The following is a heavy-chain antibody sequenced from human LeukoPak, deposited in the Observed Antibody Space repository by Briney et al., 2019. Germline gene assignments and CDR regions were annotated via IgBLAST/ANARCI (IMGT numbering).Heavy chain of an antibody. J-gene: IGHJ4*02. CDR1: GYTFTANY. D-gene: IGHD6-25*01. V-gene: IGHV1-2*02. CDR3: VRALPSAG. CDR2: MNPNSGDT. Sequence: GASVKVSCKASGYTFTANYIHWVRQAPGQGLEWMGWMNPNSGDTNYAQKFQGRVSMTRDTSITTAYMELTRLTFDDTAMYHCVRALPSAGWGQGTLVTVSS.